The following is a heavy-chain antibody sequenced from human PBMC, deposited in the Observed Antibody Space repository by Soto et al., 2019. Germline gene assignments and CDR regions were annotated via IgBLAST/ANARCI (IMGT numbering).Heavy chain of an antibody. CDR2: IYHSGST. CDR3: ARAGDIAVAGTYYYYYGMDV. V-gene: IGHV4-4*02. D-gene: IGHD6-19*01. CDR1: GGSISISNW. Sequence: SETRSLTCSVSGGSISISNWWSLFRQPPGKGLEWIGEIYHSGSTNYNPSPKSRVTISVDKSKNQFSLKLSSVTAADTAVYYCARAGDIAVAGTYYYYYGMDVWGQGTTVTVSS. J-gene: IGHJ6*02.